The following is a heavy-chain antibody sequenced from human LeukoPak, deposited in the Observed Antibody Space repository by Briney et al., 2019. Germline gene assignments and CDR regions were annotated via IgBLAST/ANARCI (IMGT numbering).Heavy chain of an antibody. Sequence: PSETLSLTCTVSGGSISSSSYYWGWIRQPPGKGLEWIGSIYYSGSTNYNPSLKSRVTISVDTSKNQFSLKLSSMTAADTAVYYCARASIQLWPHYYFDYWGQGTLVTVSS. J-gene: IGHJ4*02. CDR2: IYYSGST. D-gene: IGHD5-18*01. CDR3: ARASIQLWPHYYFDY. V-gene: IGHV4-39*07. CDR1: GGSISSSSYY.